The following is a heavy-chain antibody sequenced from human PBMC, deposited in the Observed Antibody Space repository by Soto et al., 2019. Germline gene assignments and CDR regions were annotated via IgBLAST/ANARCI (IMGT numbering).Heavy chain of an antibody. Sequence: SETLSLTCTVSGGSISSGGYYWSWIRQHPGKGLEWIGYIYYSGSTYYNPSLKSRVTISVDTSKNQSSLKLSSVTAADTAVYYCARAKRITIFGVVILAQQQYYFDYWGQGTLVTVSS. D-gene: IGHD3-3*01. CDR1: GGSISSGGYY. CDR2: IYYSGST. J-gene: IGHJ4*02. V-gene: IGHV4-31*03. CDR3: ARAKRITIFGVVILAQQQYYFDY.